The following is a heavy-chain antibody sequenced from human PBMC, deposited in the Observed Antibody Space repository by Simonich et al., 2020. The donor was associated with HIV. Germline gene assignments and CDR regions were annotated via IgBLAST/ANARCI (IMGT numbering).Heavy chain of an antibody. CDR1: GYSFTRYW. V-gene: IGHV5-51*03. CDR2: INPGDSYT. D-gene: IGHD2-15*01. CDR3: VTDKGYCSGGSCYQDAFDI. J-gene: IGHJ3*02. Sequence: EVQLLQSGAEVKKPGESLKISCKGSGYSFTRYWIGWVRQRPGKGLEWMGIINPGDSYTRYSQSFQGQVTIPADKSISTAYLQWSSLKASDTAMYYCVTDKGYCSGGSCYQDAFDIWGQGTMVTVSS.